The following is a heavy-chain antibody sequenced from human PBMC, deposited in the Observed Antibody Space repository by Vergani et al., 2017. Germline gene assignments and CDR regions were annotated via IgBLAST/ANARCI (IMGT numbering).Heavy chain of an antibody. CDR3: ARCQTGYSRDLSTYFFYMDV. CDR1: GDAISRDTYS. D-gene: IGHD3-3*01. CDR2: VYYSGTT. Sequence: QLQLQESDSRLVNPSQTLSLTCTLSGDAISRDTYSWNWVRQPPGKPLEWIGSVYYSGTTYYNPSLGGRVTMSIDKSNIHFSLTLTSVTAADSAFYFCARCQTGYSRDLSTYFFYMDVWGKGTTVTVSS. V-gene: IGHV4-30-2*01. J-gene: IGHJ6*03.